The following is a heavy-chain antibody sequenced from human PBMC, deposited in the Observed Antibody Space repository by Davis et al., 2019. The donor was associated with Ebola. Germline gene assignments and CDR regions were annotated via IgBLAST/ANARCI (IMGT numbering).Heavy chain of an antibody. CDR2: INHSGST. CDR3: ARGVEGNYYYGMDV. V-gene: IGHV4-34*01. CDR1: GGSFSGYY. Sequence: MPSETLSLTCAVYGGSFSGYYWSWIRQPPGKGLEWIGEINHSGSTNYNPSLKSRVTISVDTSKNQFSLQLNSVTPEDTAVYYCARGVEGNYYYGMDVWGQGTTVTVSS. J-gene: IGHJ6*02.